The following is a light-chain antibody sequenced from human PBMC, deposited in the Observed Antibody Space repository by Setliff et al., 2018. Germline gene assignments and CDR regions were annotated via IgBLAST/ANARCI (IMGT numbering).Light chain of an antibody. CDR2: DVT. J-gene: IGLJ1*01. CDR3: SSYTTSGTYV. Sequence: QSALTQPASVSGSPGQWITISCSGTSSDVGGYNYVSWYQQHPGKAPKLMIYDVTNRPSGISNRFSGSESGNTASLTISGLQAEDDADYYCSSYTTSGTYVFGTGTKVT. CDR1: SSDVGGYNY. V-gene: IGLV2-14*03.